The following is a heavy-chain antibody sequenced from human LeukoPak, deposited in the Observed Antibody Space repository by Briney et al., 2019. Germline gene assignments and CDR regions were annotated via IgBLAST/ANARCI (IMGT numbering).Heavy chain of an antibody. CDR3: SRRYCGGGTCYSDY. Sequence: GGSLRLSCAASGFTFSTYSMTWVRQAPGKGLEWVSYIGGTSSSTISYADSVKGRFTISGDNAKNSLYLQMNSLRDEDAAVYYCSRRYCGGGTCYSDYWGQGTLVTVSS. CDR1: GFTFSTYS. CDR2: IGGTSSSTI. V-gene: IGHV3-48*02. J-gene: IGHJ4*02. D-gene: IGHD2-15*01.